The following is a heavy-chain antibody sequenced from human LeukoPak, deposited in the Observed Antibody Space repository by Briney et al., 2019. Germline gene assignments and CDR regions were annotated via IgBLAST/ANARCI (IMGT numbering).Heavy chain of an antibody. J-gene: IGHJ3*02. CDR2: IIPIFGTA. D-gene: IGHD4-17*01. Sequence: SVKVSCKASGGTFSSYAISWVRQAPGQGLEWMGGIIPIFGTANYAQKFQGRVTITADESTSTAYMELSSLRAEYTAAYYCARTRLRLGTAAFDIWGQGTMVTVSS. V-gene: IGHV1-69*01. CDR3: ARTRLRLGTAAFDI. CDR1: GGTFSSYA.